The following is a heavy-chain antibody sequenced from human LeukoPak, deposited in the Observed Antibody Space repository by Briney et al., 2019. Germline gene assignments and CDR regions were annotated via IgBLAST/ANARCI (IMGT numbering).Heavy chain of an antibody. CDR2: INHSGGSK. CDR1: GYTFTSYY. CDR3: ARDGVLGVRERVNYTDV. V-gene: IGHV1-46*01. Sequence: ASVKVSCKASGYTFTSYYMHWVRQAPGQGLEWMGIINHSGGSKSYAQKFQGRVTMTRDMSTSTVYMELSSLRSEDTAVYYCARDGVLGVRERVNYTDVWGKGTTVTVSS. J-gene: IGHJ6*03. D-gene: IGHD3-10*01.